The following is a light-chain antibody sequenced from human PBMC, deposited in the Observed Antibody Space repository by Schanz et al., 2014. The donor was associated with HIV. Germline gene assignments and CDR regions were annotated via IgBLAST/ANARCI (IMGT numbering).Light chain of an antibody. Sequence: EIVLTQSPGTLSLSPGEGATLSCRASQSVSSYLAWCQQKPGQAPRLLIYRASTRATGIPARFSGSGSGTDFTLTISSLQPEDVATYYCQKYNSAPWTFGQGTKVEIK. CDR2: RAS. CDR1: QSVSSY. CDR3: QKYNSAPWT. V-gene: IGKV3-15*01. J-gene: IGKJ1*01.